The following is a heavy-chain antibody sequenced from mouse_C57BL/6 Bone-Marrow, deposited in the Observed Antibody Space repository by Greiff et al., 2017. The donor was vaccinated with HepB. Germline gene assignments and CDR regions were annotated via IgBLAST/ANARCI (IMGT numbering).Heavy chain of an antibody. V-gene: IGHV14-1*01. CDR2: IDPDDGDT. J-gene: IGHJ3*01. CDR1: GFNIKDYY. Sequence: VQLQQSGAELVRPGASVKLSCTASGFNIKDYYMHWVKQRPEQGLEWIGRIDPDDGDTEYAPKFQGKATMTAATSSNPAYLQLSSLTSEDTAVYYCTRLSRFAYWGQGTLVTVSA. D-gene: IGHD1-2*01. CDR3: TRLSRFAY.